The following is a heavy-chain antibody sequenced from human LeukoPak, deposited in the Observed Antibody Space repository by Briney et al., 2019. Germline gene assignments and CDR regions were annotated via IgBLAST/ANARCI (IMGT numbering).Heavy chain of an antibody. D-gene: IGHD3-10*01. V-gene: IGHV4-4*07. J-gene: IGHJ6*03. Sequence: PSETLSLICNVSGVSISSHYWTWIRQPAGKGLEWIGRVYSSGITAYNPSLQSRVSMSVDTSKNQFSLNLASVTAADTAVYYRARDHRGVTMVRGSRKYYYYYMDVWGRGTTVTVSS. CDR1: GVSISSHY. CDR2: VYSSGIT. CDR3: ARDHRGVTMVRGSRKYYYYYMDV.